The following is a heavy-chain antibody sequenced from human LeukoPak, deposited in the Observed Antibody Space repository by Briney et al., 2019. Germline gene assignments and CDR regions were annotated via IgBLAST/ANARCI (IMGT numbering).Heavy chain of an antibody. V-gene: IGHV3-33*01. Sequence: PGGSLRLSCAASGFTFSSYGMRWVRQAPGKGLEWVAVIWYDGSNKYYADSVKGRFTISRDNSKNTLYLQMNSLRAEDTAVYYCARDRKGGTGWFDPWGQGTLVTVSS. CDR1: GFTFSSYG. CDR2: IWYDGSNK. J-gene: IGHJ5*02. CDR3: ARDRKGGTGWFDP. D-gene: IGHD1/OR15-1a*01.